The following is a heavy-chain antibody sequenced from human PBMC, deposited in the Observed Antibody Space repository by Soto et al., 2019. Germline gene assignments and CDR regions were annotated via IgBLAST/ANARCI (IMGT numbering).Heavy chain of an antibody. CDR2: IYWDDDN. CDR1: GFSLSTSGVG. Sequence: QITLKESSPTLVKPTQTLTLTCTFSGFSLSTSGVGVGWIRQPPGKALEWLALIYWDDDNRYSPSLKSRLTITKDTSKNQVVLTMTNMDPVDTATYYCAHRPNITVGYIFDYWGQGTLFTVSS. J-gene: IGHJ4*02. CDR3: AHRPNITVGYIFDY. V-gene: IGHV2-5*02. D-gene: IGHD5-12*01.